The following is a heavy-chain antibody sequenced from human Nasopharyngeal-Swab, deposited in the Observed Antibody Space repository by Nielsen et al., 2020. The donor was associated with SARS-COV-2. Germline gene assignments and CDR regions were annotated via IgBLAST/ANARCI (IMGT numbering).Heavy chain of an antibody. CDR1: GFIFSSYA. J-gene: IGHJ3*02. Sequence: GGSLRLSCAASGFIFSSYAMHWVRQAPGKGLEWVAVISYDGSNKYYADSVKGRFTISRDNSKNTLYLQMNSLRAEDTAVYYCARRLGGEVGGDDAFDIWGQGTMVTVSS. D-gene: IGHD3-16*01. V-gene: IGHV3-30*04. CDR3: ARRLGGEVGGDDAFDI. CDR2: ISYDGSNK.